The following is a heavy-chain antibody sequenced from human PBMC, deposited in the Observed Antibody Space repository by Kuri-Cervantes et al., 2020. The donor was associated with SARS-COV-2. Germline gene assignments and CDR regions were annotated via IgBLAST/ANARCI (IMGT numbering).Heavy chain of an antibody. CDR2: MNPNSGNT. J-gene: IGHJ4*02. D-gene: IGHD3-22*01. CDR1: GYTFTSYD. V-gene: IGHV1-8*02. CDR3: ARDFYFKQWFLY. Sequence: ASVKVSCKASGYTFTSYDINWVRQATGQGLEWMGWMNPNSGNTGYAQKFQGRVTMTRNTSISTAYMELSSLRSEDTAVYYCARDFYFKQWFLYWGQGTLVTVSS.